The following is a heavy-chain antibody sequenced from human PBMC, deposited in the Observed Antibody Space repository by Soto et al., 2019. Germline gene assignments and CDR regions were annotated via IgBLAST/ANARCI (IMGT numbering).Heavy chain of an antibody. D-gene: IGHD1-1*01. CDR3: VRQGIGNLHGLVDV. Sequence: QVQLRQSGPGLVKPSESLCLTCSVSSGPTSSHNWGWIRQTPGRGLEWIGYVYSTGGTSYNPSLNSRVTISADTSTNHISLTLTSVTAADTAVYYCVRQGIGNLHGLVDVWGQGTTVRVSS. J-gene: IGHJ6*02. V-gene: IGHV4-59*08. CDR2: VYSTGGT. CDR1: SGPTSSHN.